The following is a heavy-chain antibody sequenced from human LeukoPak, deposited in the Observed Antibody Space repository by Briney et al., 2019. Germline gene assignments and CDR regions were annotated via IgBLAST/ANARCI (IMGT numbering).Heavy chain of an antibody. CDR2: FDPEDGET. CDR3: ATSNYGSGSYFFDY. V-gene: IGHV1-24*01. CDR1: GYTLTELS. Sequence: ASVKVSCKVSGYTLTELSMHWVRQAPGKGLEWMGGFDPEDGETIYAQKFQGRVTMTEDTSTDTAYMELSSLRSEDTAAYYCATSNYGSGSYFFDYWGQGTLVTVSS. D-gene: IGHD3-10*01. J-gene: IGHJ4*02.